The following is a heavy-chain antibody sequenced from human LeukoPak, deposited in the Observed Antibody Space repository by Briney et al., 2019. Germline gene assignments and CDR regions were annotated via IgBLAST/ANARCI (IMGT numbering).Heavy chain of an antibody. CDR3: AKEGPTSSFDY. J-gene: IGHJ4*02. Sequence: PGGTLRLSCAASVFTFSPFAMLWVPHPRGKGLEGGSSIFPGGGEIHCTDSVRGGFTISRDISKSTLSLQKKGQIAGDTALFYCAKEGPTSSFDYWGQGTLVSVSS. CDR2: IFPGGGEI. D-gene: IGHD1-1*01. V-gene: IGHV3-23*01. CDR1: VFTFSPFA.